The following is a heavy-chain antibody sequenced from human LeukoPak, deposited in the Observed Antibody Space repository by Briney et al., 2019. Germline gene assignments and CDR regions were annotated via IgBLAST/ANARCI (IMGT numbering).Heavy chain of an antibody. CDR3: TRRRSGYYCDY. CDR1: GFTFGDYA. J-gene: IGHJ4*02. Sequence: GRSLRLSCTASGFTFGDYAMSWVRQAPGKGLEWVGFIRSKAYDGTTEYSASVKGRFTISRDDFKSIPYLQMKSLKTEDTAVYYCTRRRSGYYCDYWGQGTLVTVSS. V-gene: IGHV3-49*04. D-gene: IGHD3-22*01. CDR2: IRSKAYDGTT.